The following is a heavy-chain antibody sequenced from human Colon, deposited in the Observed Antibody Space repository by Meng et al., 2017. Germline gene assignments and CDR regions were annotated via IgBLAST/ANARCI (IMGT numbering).Heavy chain of an antibody. V-gene: IGHV3-72*01. J-gene: IGHJ3*01. CDR1: GFTFGDHH. CDR3: VRDRASGAFDV. Sequence: GGSLRLSCAASGFTFGDHHMDWVRQAPGKGLEWVGRSRKKANSYTTEYAAPVKGRFAISRDDSKNSVYLQMNSLKTEDTDVYYCVRDRASGAFDVWGQGTLVTVSS. CDR2: SRKKANSYTT.